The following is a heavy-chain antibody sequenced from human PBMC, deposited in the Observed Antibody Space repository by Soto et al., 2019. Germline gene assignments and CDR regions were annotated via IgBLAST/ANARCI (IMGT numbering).Heavy chain of an antibody. CDR2: LYYGGTT. CDR3: ARAFTSMGIFDY. D-gene: IGHD6-13*01. J-gene: IGHJ4*02. V-gene: IGHV4-30-2*01. Sequence: SETLSLTCAVSGGSITSGGYSWSWIRQPPGQGLEWIGYLYYGGTTYSNPSLKSRVSISGDWSKNQFSLKLNSVTAADTAVYYRARAFTSMGIFDYWGPGTLVTVSS. CDR1: GGSITSGGYS.